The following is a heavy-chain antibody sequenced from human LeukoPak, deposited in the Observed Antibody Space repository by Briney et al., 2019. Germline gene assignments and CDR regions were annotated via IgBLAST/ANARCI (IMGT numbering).Heavy chain of an antibody. CDR3: ARVRGYDSSGYPNIYYYYYYMDV. V-gene: IGHV1-8*01. J-gene: IGHJ6*03. D-gene: IGHD3-22*01. Sequence: GASVKVSCKASGYSFTNYEINWVRQATGQGLEWMGWMNPNSGNTGYAQKFQGRVTMTTDTSTSTAYMELRSLRSDDTAVYYCARVRGYDSSGYPNIYYYYYYMDVWGKGTTVTISS. CDR2: MNPNSGNT. CDR1: GYSFTNYE.